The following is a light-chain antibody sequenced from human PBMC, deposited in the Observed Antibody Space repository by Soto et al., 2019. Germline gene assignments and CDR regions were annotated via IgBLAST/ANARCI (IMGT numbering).Light chain of an antibody. J-gene: IGLJ2*01. CDR2: MSN. CDR3: AAWDDSLSGVV. CDR1: SSNIESNY. V-gene: IGLV1-47*01. Sequence: QSVLTQPPSASGTPGQRVTISCSGGSSNIESNYVYWYQQLPGTAPKLLIYMSNQRPSGVPDRFSGSKSGTSASLAISGLRSEDEADYYCAAWDDSLSGVVFGGGTKVTVL.